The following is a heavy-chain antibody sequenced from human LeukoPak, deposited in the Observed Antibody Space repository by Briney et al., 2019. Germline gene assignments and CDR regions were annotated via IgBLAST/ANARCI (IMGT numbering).Heavy chain of an antibody. Sequence: GASVKVSCKASGYTYTSYGISWVRQAPGQGLEWMGWISAYNGNTNYAQKLQGRVTMTTDTSTSTAYMELRSLRSDDTAVYYCARVPYAWQLLLYAYWGQGTLVTVSS. CDR3: ARVPYAWQLLLYAY. V-gene: IGHV1-18*01. CDR1: GYTYTSYG. CDR2: ISAYNGNT. J-gene: IGHJ4*02. D-gene: IGHD6-6*01.